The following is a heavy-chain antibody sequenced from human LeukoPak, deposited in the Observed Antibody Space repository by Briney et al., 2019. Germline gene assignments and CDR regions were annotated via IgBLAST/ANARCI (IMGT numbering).Heavy chain of an antibody. CDR3: ARDLGQYYDTSDNWFDP. CDR2: ISGSGGST. D-gene: IGHD3-22*01. V-gene: IGHV3-23*01. Sequence: PGGSLRLSCAASGFTFSSYAMSWVRQAPGKGLERVSAISGSGGSTYYADSVKGRFTISRDNSKNTLYLQMNSLRAEDTAVYYCARDLGQYYDTSDNWFDPWGQGTLVTVSS. J-gene: IGHJ5*02. CDR1: GFTFSSYA.